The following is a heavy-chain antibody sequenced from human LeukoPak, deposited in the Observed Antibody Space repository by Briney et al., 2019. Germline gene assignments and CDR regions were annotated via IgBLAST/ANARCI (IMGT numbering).Heavy chain of an antibody. CDR1: GFTFSSYA. J-gene: IGHJ4*02. D-gene: IGHD2-15*01. CDR3: ATEVDCVGDSCYRFDY. CDR2: ISYDGTNK. Sequence: PGGSLRLSCAASGFTFSSYAMHWVRQAPGKGLEWVALISYDGTNKYYADSVKGRFTPSRDNSKNTLYLHMNSLRAEDTAVYYCATEVDCVGDSCYRFDYWGQGTLVTVSS. V-gene: IGHV3-30*03.